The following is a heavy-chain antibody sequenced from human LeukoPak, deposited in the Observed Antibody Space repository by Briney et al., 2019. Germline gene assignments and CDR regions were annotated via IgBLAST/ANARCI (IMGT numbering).Heavy chain of an antibody. V-gene: IGHV4-59*01. CDR2: IYYSGST. J-gene: IGHJ4*02. CDR3: ARARIGSPAGYYFDY. CDR1: GGSISSYY. Sequence: SETLSLTCTVSGGSISSYYWSWIRQPPGKGLEWIGYIYYSGSTNYNPSLKSRVTISVDTSKNQFSLKLSSVTAADTAAYYCARARIGSPAGYYFDYWGQGTLVTVSS. D-gene: IGHD3-10*01.